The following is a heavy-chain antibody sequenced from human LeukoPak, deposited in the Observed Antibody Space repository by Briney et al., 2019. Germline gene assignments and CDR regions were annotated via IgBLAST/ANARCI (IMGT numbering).Heavy chain of an antibody. V-gene: IGHV4-39*01. CDR1: GGSISSSSYY. CDR3: ARRRYIRGPDVVNPFDY. D-gene: IGHD1-1*01. J-gene: IGHJ4*02. Sequence: SETLSLTCTVSGGSISSSSYYWGWIRQPPGKGLEWIGSIYYSGSTYYNPSLKSRVTISVDTSKNQFSLKLSSVTAADTAVYYCARRRYIRGPDVVNPFDYWGQGILVTVSS. CDR2: IYYSGST.